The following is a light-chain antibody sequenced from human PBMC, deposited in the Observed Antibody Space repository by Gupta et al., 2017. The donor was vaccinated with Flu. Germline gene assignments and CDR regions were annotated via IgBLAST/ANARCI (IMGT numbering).Light chain of an antibody. CDR3: QAFDTSVSASI. CDR2: GNN. V-gene: IGLV1-40*01. Sequence: QSVLTQPPSVSGAPGQRVTISCTGFSSNIRAGYAVQWYQQFPGAAPKILIFGNNTRAWVVPARFSGSKSGNSGFLAITGLQAADEAVYYCQAFDTSVSASIFGGGTRLTVL. CDR1: SSNIRAGYA. J-gene: IGLJ2*01.